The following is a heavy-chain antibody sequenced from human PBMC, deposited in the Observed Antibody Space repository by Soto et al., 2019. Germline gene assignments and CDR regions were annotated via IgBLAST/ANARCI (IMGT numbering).Heavy chain of an antibody. V-gene: IGHV1-69*01. CDR2: IIPMFGKA. CDR1: GGTFSSYA. Sequence: QVLLVQSGAEVKKSGSSVKVSCKASGGTFSSYAINWVRQAPGQGLEWMGGIIPMFGKANYAENFQGRVTISADESTITADMKASSLTSDDAAVYYCARGYRDGYFYAMDVWGQGTTVTVSS. D-gene: IGHD2-2*02. J-gene: IGHJ6*02. CDR3: ARGYRDGYFYAMDV.